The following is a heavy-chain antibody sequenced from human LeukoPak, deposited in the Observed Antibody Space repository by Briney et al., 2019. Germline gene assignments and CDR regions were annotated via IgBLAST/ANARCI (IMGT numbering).Heavy chain of an antibody. CDR3: ARTDTSGWSRPLDC. CDR1: GFTFSRYA. J-gene: IGHJ4*02. Sequence: GGSLGLSCAASGFTFSRYALHWVRQAPGKGLEWVAVISSDGSNKYYAGSVEGRFTISRDNYNNTLLLQMNSLRAEDTAVYYCARTDTSGWSRPLDCWGQGTLVTVSS. V-gene: IGHV3-30-3*01. CDR2: ISSDGSNK. D-gene: IGHD6-19*01.